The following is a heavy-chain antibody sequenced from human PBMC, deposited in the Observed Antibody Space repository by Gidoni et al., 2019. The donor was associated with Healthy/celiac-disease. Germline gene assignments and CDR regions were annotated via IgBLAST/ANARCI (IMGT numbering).Heavy chain of an antibody. J-gene: IGHJ4*02. CDR2: IRGSGGST. CDR3: AKRMSGYCSGGSCFSPFDY. D-gene: IGHD2-15*01. V-gene: IGHV3-23*01. CDR1: GFTFSSYA. Sequence: EVQLLESGGGLVQPGGSLRLSCADSGFTFSSYAMSWVRQAPGKGLEWVSAIRGSGGSTYYADSVKGRFTISRDNSKNTLYLQMNSLRAEDTAVYYCAKRMSGYCSGGSCFSPFDYWGQGTLVTVSS.